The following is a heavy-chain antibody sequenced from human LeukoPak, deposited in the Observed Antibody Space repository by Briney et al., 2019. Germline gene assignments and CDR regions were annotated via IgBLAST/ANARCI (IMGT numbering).Heavy chain of an antibody. D-gene: IGHD6-13*01. CDR2: IYYSGST. V-gene: IGHV4-59*08. J-gene: IGHJ3*01. CDR3: ARPGYSSTWPHDAFDF. CDR1: DGSISTYY. Sequence: SETLSLTCTVSDGSISTYYWSWIRQPPGKGVEWIGHIYYSGSTSYNPSLKSRVTISVDTSKNQFSLKLSSVTAADTAVYYCARPGYSSTWPHDAFDFWGQGTMVTVSS.